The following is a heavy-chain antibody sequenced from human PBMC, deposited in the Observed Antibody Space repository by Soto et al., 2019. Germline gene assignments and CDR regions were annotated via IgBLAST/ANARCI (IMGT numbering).Heavy chain of an antibody. CDR1: GGAVSSGTYY. CDR3: TRGPPRVQWFDP. CDR2: IYFTGST. Sequence: LETLSLTCTVSGGAVSSGTYYWGWIRQPPGKGLEWIGHIYFTGSTNYNPSLKSRVTMSLDTSRNQFSLKLSSVTAADTAVYYCTRGPPRVQWFDPWGLGTLVTVSS. J-gene: IGHJ5*02. V-gene: IGHV4-61*01.